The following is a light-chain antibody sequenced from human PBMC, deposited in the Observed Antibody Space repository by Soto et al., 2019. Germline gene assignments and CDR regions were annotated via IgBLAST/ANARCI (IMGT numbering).Light chain of an antibody. CDR1: SGHSEYA. J-gene: IGLJ3*02. V-gene: IGLV4-69*01. CDR3: QTWGAGVRL. Sequence: QLVLTQSPSASASLGASAKLTCTLSSGHSEYAIAWHQLQPEKGPRYLMKVYSDGSHDKGGGVPDRFSGSSSGAERYLTISRLQSEDEADYYCQTWGAGVRLFGGGTKLTVL. CDR2: VYSDGSH.